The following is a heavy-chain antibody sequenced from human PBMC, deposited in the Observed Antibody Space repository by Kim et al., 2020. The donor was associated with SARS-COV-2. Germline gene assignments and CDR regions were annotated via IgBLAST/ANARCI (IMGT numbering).Heavy chain of an antibody. CDR2: ISWNSGSI. D-gene: IGHD5-12*01. CDR3: AKGRGYVIVYGLDV. Sequence: GGSLRLSCEASGFTFDDYAMHWVRQAPGKGLEWVSSISWNSGSIDYADSVKGRFTISRDIAKNSLYLQMNSLRADDTALYYCAKGRGYVIVYGLDVWGQGTTVTVSS. V-gene: IGHV3-9*01. CDR1: GFTFDDYA. J-gene: IGHJ6*02.